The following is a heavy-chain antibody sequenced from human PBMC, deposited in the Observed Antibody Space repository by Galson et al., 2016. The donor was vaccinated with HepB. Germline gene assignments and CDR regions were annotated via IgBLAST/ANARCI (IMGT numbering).Heavy chain of an antibody. CDR1: GDSVSRSSVA. Sequence: CSISGDSVSRSSVAWNWIRQSPSRGLEWLGRTYYRSKWYNDYGVSVKSRITINADTSKNQFSLQLSSVTAADTAVYYCARGSAAREDYWGQGTLVTVSS. CDR3: ARGSAAREDY. J-gene: IGHJ4*02. D-gene: IGHD6-6*01. CDR2: TYYRSKWYN. V-gene: IGHV6-1*01.